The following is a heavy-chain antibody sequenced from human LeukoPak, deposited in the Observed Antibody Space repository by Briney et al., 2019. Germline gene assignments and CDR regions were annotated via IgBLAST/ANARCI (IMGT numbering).Heavy chain of an antibody. CDR1: GFTFSSYA. Sequence: PGGSLRLSCAASGFTFSSYAMHWVRQAPGKGLEWVAVISYDGSNKYYADSVKGRFTISRDNSKNTLYLQMNSLRAEDTAVYHCARDRGYYYVQYYFDYWGQGTLVTVSS. CDR3: ARDRGYYYVQYYFDY. CDR2: ISYDGSNK. V-gene: IGHV3-30*04. D-gene: IGHD3-10*02. J-gene: IGHJ4*02.